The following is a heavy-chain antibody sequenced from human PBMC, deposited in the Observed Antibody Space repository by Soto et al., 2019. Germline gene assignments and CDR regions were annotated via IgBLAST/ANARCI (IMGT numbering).Heavy chain of an antibody. D-gene: IGHD5-18*01. CDR2: IYYSGST. V-gene: IGHV4-31*03. CDR3: ARNGYDGNNWFDP. J-gene: IGHJ5*02. CDR1: GGSISSGGYY. Sequence: PSETLSLTCTVSGGSISSGGYYWSWIRQHPGKGLEWIGYIYYSGSTYYNPSLKSRVTISVDTSKNQFSLKLSSVTAADTAVYYCARNGYDGNNWFDPWGQGTLVTVSS.